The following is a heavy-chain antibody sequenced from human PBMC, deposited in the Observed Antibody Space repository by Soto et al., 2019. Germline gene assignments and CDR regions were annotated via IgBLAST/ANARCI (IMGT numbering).Heavy chain of an antibody. V-gene: IGHV4-39*01. CDR2: IYYSGST. Sequence: QLQLQESGPGLVKPSETLSLTCTVSGGSISSSSYYWGWIRQPPGKGLEWIGSIYYSGSTYYNPSLKSRVTISVDKSKNPFSLKLSSVTAADTAVYYCAIWVTGPTNHAFDIWGQGTMVTVSS. CDR1: GGSISSSSYY. CDR3: AIWVTGPTNHAFDI. D-gene: IGHD2-21*02. J-gene: IGHJ3*02.